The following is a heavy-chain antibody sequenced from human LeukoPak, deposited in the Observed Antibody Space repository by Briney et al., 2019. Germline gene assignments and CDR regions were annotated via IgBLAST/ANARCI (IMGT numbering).Heavy chain of an antibody. CDR3: ARDVDFAFDY. V-gene: IGHV3-48*04. D-gene: IGHD3-9*01. J-gene: IGHJ4*02. Sequence: GGSLRLSCAASGLTFSNYAMTWVRQAPGKGLEWVSYINGDSSTRTYADSVKGRFTISRDNAKDSLYLQMNSLRAEDTAVYYCARDVDFAFDYWGQGALVTVSS. CDR1: GLTFSNYA. CDR2: INGDSSTR.